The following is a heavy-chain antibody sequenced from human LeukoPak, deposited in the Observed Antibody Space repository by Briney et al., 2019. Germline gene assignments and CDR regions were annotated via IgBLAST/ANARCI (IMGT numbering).Heavy chain of an antibody. V-gene: IGHV3-23*01. D-gene: IGHD1-1*01. J-gene: IGHJ6*03. CDR1: GFTFSTDA. Sequence: QAGGSLRLSCAASGFTFSTDATSWVRQAPGKGLEWVSAISGSGGSTNYADSVKGRFTISRDNSKNTLYLQMNSLRAEDTAVYYCAKDRPMEPTKYYYYMYVWGKGTTVTVSS. CDR3: AKDRPMEPTKYYYYMYV. CDR2: ISGSGGST.